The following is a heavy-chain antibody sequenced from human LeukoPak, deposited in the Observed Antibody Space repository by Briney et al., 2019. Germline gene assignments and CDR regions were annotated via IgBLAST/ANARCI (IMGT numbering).Heavy chain of an antibody. CDR1: GFTFDDYA. CDR2: ISGDGGNT. D-gene: IGHD6-6*01. CDR3: GKAEPFVYSTSSAVGH. V-gene: IGHV3-43*02. Sequence: GGSLRLTCAASGFTFDDYAMHWVRQAPGKGLEWVSLISGDGGNTYYADSVKGRFTISRDNSKNSLNLQMNSLRTEDTALYYCGKAEPFVYSTSSAVGHWGQGTLVTVSS. J-gene: IGHJ4*02.